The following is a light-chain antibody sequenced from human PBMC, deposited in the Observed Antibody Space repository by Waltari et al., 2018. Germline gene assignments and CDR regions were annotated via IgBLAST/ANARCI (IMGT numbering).Light chain of an antibody. J-gene: IGLJ3*02. V-gene: IGLV2-8*01. CDR2: DVN. CDR3: SAFAGSNNFGV. Sequence: QSALTQPPSASGSPGKSVTISCTVTSRDIAGSNFVSWYQQRPGKAHRFLIYDVNKRPSGVSDRFSGSKSGNTASLTVSGLQPSDEATYDCSAFAGSNNFGVFGGGTKLTVL. CDR1: SRDIAGSNF.